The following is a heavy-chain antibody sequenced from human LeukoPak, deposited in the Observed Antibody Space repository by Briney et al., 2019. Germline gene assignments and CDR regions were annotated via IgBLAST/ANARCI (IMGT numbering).Heavy chain of an antibody. Sequence: GASVKVSCKASGGTFSSYAISWVRQAPGQGLEWMGRIIPILGIANYAQKFQGRVTITADKSTSTACMELSSLRSEDTAVYYCARDSSSGWYAYWGQGTLVTVSS. CDR1: GGTFSSYA. V-gene: IGHV1-69*04. CDR3: ARDSSSGWYAY. CDR2: IIPILGIA. D-gene: IGHD6-19*01. J-gene: IGHJ4*02.